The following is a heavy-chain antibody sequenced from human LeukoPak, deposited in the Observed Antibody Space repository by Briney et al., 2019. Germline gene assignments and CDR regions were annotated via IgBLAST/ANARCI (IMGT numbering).Heavy chain of an antibody. D-gene: IGHD5-18*01. Sequence: ASVKVSSKASGYTFTSYAMHWVRQAPGQRLEWMGWINAGNGNTKYSQKFQGRVTITRDTSASTAYMELSSLRSEDTAVYYCARSPYDTATPLDYWGQGTLVTVSS. CDR2: INAGNGNT. CDR3: ARSPYDTATPLDY. V-gene: IGHV1-3*01. J-gene: IGHJ4*02. CDR1: GYTFTSYA.